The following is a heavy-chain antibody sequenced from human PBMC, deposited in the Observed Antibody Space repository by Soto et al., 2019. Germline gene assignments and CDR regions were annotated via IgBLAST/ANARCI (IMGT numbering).Heavy chain of an antibody. J-gene: IGHJ4*02. D-gene: IGHD2-15*01. CDR2: VSIGGST. Sequence: GGSLRLSCAASGFTFSSYAMGWVRQGPGKGLEWVAVVSIGGSTHYADSVRGRFTISRDNSKNTLSLQMNSLTAEDTAVYFCAKSRGAGGHFDYWGQGALVTVSS. CDR1: GFTFSSYA. CDR3: AKSRGAGGHFDY. V-gene: IGHV3-23*01.